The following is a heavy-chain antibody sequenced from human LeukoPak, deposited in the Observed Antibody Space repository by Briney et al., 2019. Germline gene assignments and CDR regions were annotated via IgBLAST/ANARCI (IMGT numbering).Heavy chain of an antibody. D-gene: IGHD5-12*01. V-gene: IGHV4-39*07. CDR3: ARDPRAEWLTFDY. CDR2: IYYSGNT. J-gene: IGHJ4*02. CDR1: DGSISSSSYD. Sequence: SETLSLTCSVSDGSISSSSYDWGWIRQPPGKGLEWIGSIYYSGNTHYNPSLKSRLTISVDRSKNQFSLKLSSVTAANTAVYYCARDPRAEWLTFDYWGQGTLVTVSS.